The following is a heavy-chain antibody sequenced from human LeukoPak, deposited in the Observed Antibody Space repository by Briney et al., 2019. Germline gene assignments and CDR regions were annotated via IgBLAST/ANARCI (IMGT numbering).Heavy chain of an antibody. J-gene: IGHJ5*02. Sequence: SQTLSLTCTVSGGSISSGNYYWSWIRQHAEKGLEWIGYIYYSGSTYYNPSLKSRVIISMDTSKNQFSLKLTSVTAADTAVCYCARLPGEGRAFGKGKWFDPWGQGTLVTVSS. CDR3: ARLPGEGRAFGKGKWFDP. CDR2: IYYSGST. V-gene: IGHV4-31*03. CDR1: GGSISSGNYY. D-gene: IGHD3-16*01.